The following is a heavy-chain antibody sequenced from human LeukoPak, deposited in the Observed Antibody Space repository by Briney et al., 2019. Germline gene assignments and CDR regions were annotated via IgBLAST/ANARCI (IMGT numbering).Heavy chain of an antibody. CDR3: ARDRPEYIAAPGRYYYYGMDV. V-gene: IGHV4-59*01. CDR1: GGSISSYY. Sequence: SETLSLTCTVSGGSISSYYWSWIRQPPGKGLEWIGYIYYSGSTNYNPSLKSRVTISVDTSKNQFSLKLSSVTAADTAVYYCARDRPEYIAAPGRYYYYGMDVWGQGTTVTVSS. D-gene: IGHD6-6*01. CDR2: IYYSGST. J-gene: IGHJ6*02.